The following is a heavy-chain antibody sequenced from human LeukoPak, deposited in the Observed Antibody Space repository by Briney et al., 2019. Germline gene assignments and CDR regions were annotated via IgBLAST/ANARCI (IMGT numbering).Heavy chain of an antibody. CDR1: GGSFSGYY. J-gene: IGHJ4*02. Sequence: SETLSLTCAVYGGSFSGYYWSWIRQPPGKGLEWIGEINHSGSANYNPSLKSRVTISVDTSKNQFSLKLSSVTAADTAVYYCARGLRGYSYGTFDYWGQGTLVTVSS. CDR2: INHSGSA. D-gene: IGHD5-18*01. V-gene: IGHV4-34*01. CDR3: ARGLRGYSYGTFDY.